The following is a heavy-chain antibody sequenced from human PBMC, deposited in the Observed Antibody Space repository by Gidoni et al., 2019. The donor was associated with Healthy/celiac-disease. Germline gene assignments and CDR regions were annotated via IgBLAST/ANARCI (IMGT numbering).Heavy chain of an antibody. CDR3: ARGRDIVVVPAAILGYYFDY. CDR2: IIPTFGTA. J-gene: IGHJ4*02. V-gene: IGHV1-69*06. D-gene: IGHD2-2*01. CDR1: GGTFSSYA. Sequence: QVQLVQSGAEVKKPGSSVKVSCKASGGTFSSYAISWVRQAPGQGLEWMGGIIPTFGTANYAQKFQGRVTITADKSTSTAYMELSSLRSEDTAVYYCARGRDIVVVPAAILGYYFDYWGQGTLVTVSS.